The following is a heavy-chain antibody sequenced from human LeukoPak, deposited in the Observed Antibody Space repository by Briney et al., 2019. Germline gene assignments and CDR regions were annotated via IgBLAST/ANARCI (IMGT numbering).Heavy chain of an antibody. CDR2: INPSGGST. V-gene: IGHV1-46*01. J-gene: IGHJ4*02. CDR3: ARDREWELGYYFDY. D-gene: IGHD1-26*01. Sequence: ASVKVSCKASGYTFTTYYMHWVRRAPGQGLEWMGIINPSGGSTGYAQKFQGRVTMTRDTSTSTVYMELSSLRSEDTAVYYCARDREWELGYYFDYWGQGTLVTVSS. CDR1: GYTFTTYY.